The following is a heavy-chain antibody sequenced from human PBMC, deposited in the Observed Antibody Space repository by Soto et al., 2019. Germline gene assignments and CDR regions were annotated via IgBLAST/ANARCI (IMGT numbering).Heavy chain of an antibody. CDR3: ARVGIRLIPADLGGGYHFEGLDV. D-gene: IGHD2-2*01. CDR1: GDTFINYS. V-gene: IGHV1-69*01. J-gene: IGHJ6*02. CDR2: IVPMSGGP. Sequence: QVQLVQSAAEVKKPGSSVKISCKASGDTFINYSFSWMRQAPGHGLEWMGGIVPMSGGPNSAEKFHDRLTITADQSTGTVTMQLSRLTSDDTAVYYCARVGIRLIPADLGGGYHFEGLDVWGQGTNVTVS.